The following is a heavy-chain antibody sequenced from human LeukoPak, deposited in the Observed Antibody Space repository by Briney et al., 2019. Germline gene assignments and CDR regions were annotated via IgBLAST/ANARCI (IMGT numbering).Heavy chain of an antibody. Sequence: PGGSLRLSCAASGFTFSSYWMSWARQAPGKGLEWVANIKQDGSEKYYVDSVKGRFTISRDNAKNSLYLQMNSLRAEDTAVYYCARDLTGSRPPRELRYFDWLSYYYYYYGMDVWGQGTTVTVSS. V-gene: IGHV3-7*01. CDR3: ARDLTGSRPPRELRYFDWLSYYYYYYGMDV. D-gene: IGHD3-9*01. CDR2: IKQDGSEK. CDR1: GFTFSSYW. J-gene: IGHJ6*02.